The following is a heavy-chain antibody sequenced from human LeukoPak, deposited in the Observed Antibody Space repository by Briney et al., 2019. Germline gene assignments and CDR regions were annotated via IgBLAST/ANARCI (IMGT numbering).Heavy chain of an antibody. D-gene: IGHD2-8*01. J-gene: IGHJ4*02. CDR1: GGSISSGSYY. CDR3: ARAPVPAAFPASVLMVYARDY. V-gene: IGHV4-61*02. Sequence: SQTLSLTCAVSGGSISSGSYYWSWIRQPAGKGLEWIGRIYTSGSTNYNPSLKSRVTISVDTSKNQFSLKLSSVTAADTAVYYCARAPVPAAFPASVLMVYARDYWGQGTLVTVSS. CDR2: IYTSGST.